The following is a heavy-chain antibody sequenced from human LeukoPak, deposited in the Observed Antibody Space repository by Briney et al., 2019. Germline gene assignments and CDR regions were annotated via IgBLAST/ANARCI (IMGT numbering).Heavy chain of an antibody. CDR3: AKDRGTVTTNPRYYFDY. J-gene: IGHJ4*02. V-gene: IGHV3-30*18. CDR1: GFTFSSYG. D-gene: IGHD4-17*01. Sequence: GGSLRLSCAASGFTFSSYGMHWVRQAPGKGLEWVAVISYDGSNKYYADSVKGRFTISRDNSKNTLYLQMNSLRAEDTAVYYCAKDRGTVTTNPRYYFDYWGQGTLVTVSS. CDR2: ISYDGSNK.